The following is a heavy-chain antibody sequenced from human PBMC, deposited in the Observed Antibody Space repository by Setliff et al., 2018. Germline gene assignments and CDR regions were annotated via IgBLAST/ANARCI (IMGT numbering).Heavy chain of an antibody. CDR2: INHSGST. D-gene: IGHD3-22*01. CDR3: ARRGDINGYYYHEDAFDI. J-gene: IGHJ3*02. CDR1: GGSFSGYY. Sequence: PSETLSLTCAVYGGSFSGYYWNWMRQPPGKGLEWIGGINHSGSTNYNPSLKSRVTTSVDTSKNQFSLNLTSVTAADTAVYYCARRGDINGYYYHEDAFDIWGQGTMVTVSS. V-gene: IGHV4-34*01.